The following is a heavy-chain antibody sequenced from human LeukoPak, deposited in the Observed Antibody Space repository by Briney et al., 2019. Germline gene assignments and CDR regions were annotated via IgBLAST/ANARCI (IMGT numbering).Heavy chain of an antibody. J-gene: IGHJ4*02. D-gene: IGHD3-10*01. Sequence: SETLSLTCTVSGGSISSGDYYWSWIRQPPGKGLEWIGYIYYSGSTYYNPSLKSRVTISVGTSKNQFSLKLSSVTAADTAVYYCARAITMVRGVIGFDYWGQGTLVTVSS. CDR1: GGSISSGDYY. CDR3: ARAITMVRGVIGFDY. CDR2: IYYSGST. V-gene: IGHV4-30-4*01.